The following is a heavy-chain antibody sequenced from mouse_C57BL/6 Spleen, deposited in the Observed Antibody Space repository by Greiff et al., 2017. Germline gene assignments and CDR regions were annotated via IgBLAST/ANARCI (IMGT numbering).Heavy chain of an antibody. D-gene: IGHD1-1*02. CDR3: TRKVWGGD. Sequence: QVQLQQSGAELVRPGASVTLSCKASGYTFTDYEMHWVKQTPVHGLEWIGAIDPETGGTAYNQKFKGKAILTADKSSSTAYMELRSLTSEDSAVYDCTRKVWGGDWGQGTLVTVSA. CDR1: GYTFTDYE. V-gene: IGHV1-15*01. CDR2: IDPETGGT. J-gene: IGHJ3*01.